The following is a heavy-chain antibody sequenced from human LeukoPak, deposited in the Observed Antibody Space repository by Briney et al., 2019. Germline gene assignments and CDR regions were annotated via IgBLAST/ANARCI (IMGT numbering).Heavy chain of an antibody. Sequence: GASVKVSCKASGYIFPDYYMHWVRQAPGQGLEWMGWINPNSGGTNYAQKFQGRVTMTRDTSISTAYMELSRLRSDDTAVYYCARGPAGSGAFDIWGQGTMVTVSS. CDR3: ARGPAGSGAFDI. J-gene: IGHJ3*02. CDR2: INPNSGGT. V-gene: IGHV1-2*02. CDR1: GYIFPDYY.